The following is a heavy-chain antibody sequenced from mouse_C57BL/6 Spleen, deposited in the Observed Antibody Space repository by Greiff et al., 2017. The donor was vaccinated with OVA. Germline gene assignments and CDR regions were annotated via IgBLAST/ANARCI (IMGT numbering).Heavy chain of an antibody. CDR2: IDPETGGT. V-gene: IGHV1-15*01. D-gene: IGHD1-1*01. Sequence: QVQLQQSGAELVRPGASVTLSCKASGYTFTDYEMHWVKQTPVHGLEWIGAIDPETGGTAYNQKFKGKAILTADKSSSTAYMELRSLTSEDSAVYYCTRITTVVEEAYWGQGTLVTVSA. J-gene: IGHJ3*01. CDR1: GYTFTDYE. CDR3: TRITTVVEEAY.